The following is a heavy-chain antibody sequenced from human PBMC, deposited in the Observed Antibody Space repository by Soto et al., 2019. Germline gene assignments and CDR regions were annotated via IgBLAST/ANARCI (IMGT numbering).Heavy chain of an antibody. CDR2: ISYDGSNK. CDR1: GFTFSSYA. D-gene: IGHD6-19*01. V-gene: IGHV3-30-3*01. Sequence: TGGSLRLSCAASGFTFSSYAMHWVRQAPGKGLEWVAVISYDGSNKYYADSVKGRFTISRDNSKNTLYLQMNSMRAEDTTVYYCARTYSSGWWEGFDYWGQGTLVTVSS. CDR3: ARTYSSGWWEGFDY. J-gene: IGHJ4*02.